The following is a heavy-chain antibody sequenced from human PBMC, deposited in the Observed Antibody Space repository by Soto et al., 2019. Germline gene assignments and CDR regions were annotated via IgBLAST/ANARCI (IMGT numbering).Heavy chain of an antibody. D-gene: IGHD2-15*01. CDR1: GYTFTGYY. CDR2: INPNSGGT. Sequence: QVQLVQSGAEVKKPGASVKVSCKASGYTFTGYYMHWVRQAPGQGLEWMGWINPNSGGTNYAQKFQGRVTMTRDTSISTAYMELSRLRSDDTAVYYCARVNEGSGGSLPIHYYGMDVWGQGTTVTVSS. V-gene: IGHV1-2*02. J-gene: IGHJ6*02. CDR3: ARVNEGSGGSLPIHYYGMDV.